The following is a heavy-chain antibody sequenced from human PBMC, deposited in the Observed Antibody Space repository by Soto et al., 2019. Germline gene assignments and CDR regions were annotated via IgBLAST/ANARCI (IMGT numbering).Heavy chain of an antibody. V-gene: IGHV1-8*01. CDR3: ARVVVPAVTTGDSYYYYYYMDV. CDR2: MNPNSGNT. D-gene: IGHD2-2*01. CDR1: GYTFTSYD. J-gene: IGHJ6*03. Sequence: GASVKVSCKASGYTFTSYDINWVRQATGQGLEWMGWMNPNSGNTGYAQKFQGRVTMTRNTSISTAYMELSSLRSEDTAVYYCARVVVPAVTTGDSYYYYYYMDVWGKGTTVTVAS.